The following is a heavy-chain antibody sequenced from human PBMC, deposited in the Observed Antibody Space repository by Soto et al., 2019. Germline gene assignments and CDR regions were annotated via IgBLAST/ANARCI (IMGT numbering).Heavy chain of an antibody. V-gene: IGHV1-69*06. J-gene: IGHJ5*02. Sequence: QVQLVQSGAEVKKPGSSVKVSCKASGGTFSSYAISWVRQAPGQGLEWMGGIIPIFGTANYAQKFQGRVTITADKSTSTAYMELSSLRSEDTAVYYCAREVVATSPGGDWFDPWGQGTLVTVSS. CDR2: IIPIFGTA. CDR1: GGTFSSYA. CDR3: AREVVATSPGGDWFDP. D-gene: IGHD2-15*01.